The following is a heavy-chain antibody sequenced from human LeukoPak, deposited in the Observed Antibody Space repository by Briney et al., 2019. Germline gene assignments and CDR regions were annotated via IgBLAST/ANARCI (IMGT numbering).Heavy chain of an antibody. CDR1: GFTFSSYA. CDR2: ISGSGGST. V-gene: IGHV3-23*01. Sequence: GGSLRLSCAASGFTFSSYAMSWVRQALGKGLEWVSAISGSGGSTYYADSVKGRFTISRDNSKNTLYLQMNSLRAEDTAVYYCAKRISGYYYGGLDYWGQGTLVTVSS. CDR3: AKRISGYYYGGLDY. J-gene: IGHJ4*02. D-gene: IGHD3-22*01.